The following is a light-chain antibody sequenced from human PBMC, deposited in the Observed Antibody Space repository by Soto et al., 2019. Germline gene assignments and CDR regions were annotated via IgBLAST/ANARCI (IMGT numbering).Light chain of an antibody. Sequence: QSALTQPASVSGSPGQSITISCTGTSSDVGGHNYVSWYQQHPGKAPKLMIYEVSNRPSGVSNRFSGSKSGNTASLTISGLQAEDEADYYCSSYTSSSTLGVVFGGGTKLTVL. CDR2: EVS. J-gene: IGLJ2*01. CDR1: SSDVGGHNY. CDR3: SSYTSSSTLGVV. V-gene: IGLV2-14*01.